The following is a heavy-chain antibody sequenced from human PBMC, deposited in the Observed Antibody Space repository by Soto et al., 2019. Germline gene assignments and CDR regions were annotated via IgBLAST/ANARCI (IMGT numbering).Heavy chain of an antibody. CDR3: AREGLYSSSGWFDP. Sequence: ASVKVSCKASGGTFSSYAISWVRQAPGQGLEWMGGIIPIFGTANYAQKFQGRVTITADESTSTAYMELSSLRSEDTAVYYCAREGLYSSSGWFDPWGQGTPVTVSS. V-gene: IGHV1-69*13. CDR2: IIPIFGTA. J-gene: IGHJ5*02. CDR1: GGTFSSYA. D-gene: IGHD6-6*01.